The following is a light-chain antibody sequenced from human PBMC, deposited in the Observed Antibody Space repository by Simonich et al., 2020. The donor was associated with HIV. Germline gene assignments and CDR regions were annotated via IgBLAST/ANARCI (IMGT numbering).Light chain of an antibody. J-gene: IGKJ1*01. Sequence: DIQMTQSPSTLSASVGDTVTITCRASQSISDWLAWYQQKPGKAPKLLVSEASSLESGVPSRFSGSGSGTDYTLTISSLQPDDFATYYCQQYNNYSPTFGQGTKVEIK. CDR1: QSISDW. CDR2: EAS. V-gene: IGKV1-5*03. CDR3: QQYNNYSPT.